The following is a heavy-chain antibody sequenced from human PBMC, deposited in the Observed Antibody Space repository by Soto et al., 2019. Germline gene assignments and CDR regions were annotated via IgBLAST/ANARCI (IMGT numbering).Heavy chain of an antibody. CDR1: GYTFTSYG. J-gene: IGHJ3*02. CDR3: ARRRRSYDYIWGSYRRAWHDAFDS. Sequence: ASVKVSCKASGYTFTSYGISWVRQAPGQGLEWMGWISAYNGNTNYAQKLQGRVTMTTDTSTSTAYMELRSLRSDDTAVYYCARRRRSYDYIWGSYRRAWHDAFDSWGQGTMVTVSS. V-gene: IGHV1-18*01. CDR2: ISAYNGNT. D-gene: IGHD3-16*02.